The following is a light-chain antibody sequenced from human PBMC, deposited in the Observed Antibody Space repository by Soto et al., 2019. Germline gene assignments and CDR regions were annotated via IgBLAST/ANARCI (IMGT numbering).Light chain of an antibody. V-gene: IGLV2-14*01. CDR2: DVS. CDR1: SSDVGGYNY. CDR3: SSHTSSSTGV. Sequence: QSALTQPASVSGSPGQSITISCTGTSSDVGGYNYVSWYQQHPGKAPKLMIYDVSNRPSGVSNRFSGSKSGNTASLTISGLQAEDEADYYCSSHTSSSTGVFGGGIKMTVL. J-gene: IGLJ2*01.